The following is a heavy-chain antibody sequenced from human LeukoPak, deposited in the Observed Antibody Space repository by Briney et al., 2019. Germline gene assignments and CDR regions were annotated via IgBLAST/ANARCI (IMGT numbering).Heavy chain of an antibody. D-gene: IGHD6-13*01. V-gene: IGHV3-64*04. CDR2: FSSDGSST. J-gene: IGHJ4*02. CDR1: GFTFSSSA. Sequence: GGSLRLSCSASGFTFSSSAMYWVRQAPGKGLEYVSAFSSDGSSTFYADSVKGRFTISRDNAKNSLYLQMNSLRAEDTAVYYCARGWPWDYWGQGTLVTVSS. CDR3: ARGWPWDY.